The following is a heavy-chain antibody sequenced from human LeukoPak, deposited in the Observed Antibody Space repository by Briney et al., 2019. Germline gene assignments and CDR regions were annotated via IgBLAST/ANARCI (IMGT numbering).Heavy chain of an antibody. J-gene: IGHJ6*03. CDR2: ISYDGSNK. CDR1: GFTFSSYG. CDR3: AKDPPTRGVTAKYYYYYMDV. Sequence: GGSLRLSCAASGFTFSSYGMHWVRQAPGKGLEWVAVISYDGSNKYYADSVKGRFTISRDNSKNTLYLQMNSLRAEDTAVYYCAKDPPTRGVTAKYYYYYMDVWGKGTTVTVSS. V-gene: IGHV3-30*18. D-gene: IGHD2-8*02.